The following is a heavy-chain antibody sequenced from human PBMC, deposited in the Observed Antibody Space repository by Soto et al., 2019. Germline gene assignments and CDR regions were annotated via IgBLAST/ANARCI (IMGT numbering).Heavy chain of an antibody. D-gene: IGHD3-3*01. CDR1: GYTFTSYG. V-gene: IGHV1-18*01. Sequence: AXVKVSCKASGYTFTSYGISWVRQAPGQGLEWMGWISAYNGNTNYAQKLQGRVTMTTDTSTSTAYMELRSLRSDDTAVYYCATLPLRHKEVWFDPWGQGTLVTVSS. CDR3: ATLPLRHKEVWFDP. J-gene: IGHJ5*02. CDR2: ISAYNGNT.